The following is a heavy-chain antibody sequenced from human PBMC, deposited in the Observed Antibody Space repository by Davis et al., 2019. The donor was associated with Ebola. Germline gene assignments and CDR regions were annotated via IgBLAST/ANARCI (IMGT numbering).Heavy chain of an antibody. CDR2: INHSGST. CDR1: GGSFSGSY. J-gene: IGHJ6*02. Sequence: MPSETLSLTCAVYGGSFSGSYWSWIRQPPGKGLEWIGEINHSGSTNYNPSLKSRVTISVDTSKNQFSLKLSSVTAADTAVYYCARRGFWSGYSTPNFYYYYGMDVWGQGTTVTVSS. V-gene: IGHV4-34*01. CDR3: ARRGFWSGYSTPNFYYYYGMDV. D-gene: IGHD3-3*01.